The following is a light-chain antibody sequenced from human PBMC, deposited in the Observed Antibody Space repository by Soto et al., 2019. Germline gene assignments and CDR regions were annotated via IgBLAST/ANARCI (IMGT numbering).Light chain of an antibody. CDR3: SSYTSSSILVV. CDR1: NSDVGGYNY. Sequence: QSVLTQPASVSGSPGQSITISCTGTNSDVGGYNYVSWYQQHPGKAPKLMISEVSNRPSGVSNRFSGSKSGNTASLTISGLQAEDEVEYYCSSYTSSSILVVFGGGTKVTVL. J-gene: IGLJ2*01. V-gene: IGLV2-14*01. CDR2: EVS.